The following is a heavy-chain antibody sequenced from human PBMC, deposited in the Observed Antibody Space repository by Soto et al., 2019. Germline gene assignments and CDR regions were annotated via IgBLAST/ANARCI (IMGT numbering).Heavy chain of an antibody. J-gene: IGHJ6*02. CDR2: IIPILGIA. Sequence: QVQLVQSGAEVKKPGSSVKVSCKASGGTFSSYTISWVRQAPGQGLEWMGRIIPILGIANYAQKVQGRVTITADKCTSTAYMELSRLRSEDPAVYYCARDLVGATLPYYYYGMDVWGQGTTVTVSS. V-gene: IGHV1-69*08. CDR3: ARDLVGATLPYYYYGMDV. CDR1: GGTFSSYT. D-gene: IGHD1-26*01.